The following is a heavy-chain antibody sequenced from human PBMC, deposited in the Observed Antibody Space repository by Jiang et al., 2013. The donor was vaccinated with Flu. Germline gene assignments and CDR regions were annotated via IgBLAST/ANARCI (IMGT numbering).Heavy chain of an antibody. CDR2: IIPIFGTA. V-gene: IGHV1-69*01. CDR3: ARGERDIVVVTAPNSLSYYYYGMDV. CDR1: GGTFSSYA. Sequence: SGAEVKKPGSSVKVSCKASGGTFSSYAISWVRQAPGQGLEWMGGIIPIFGTANYAQKFQGRVTITADESTSTAYMELSSLRSEDTAVYYCARGERDIVVVTAPNSLSYYYYGMDVWAEGPRSPSP. J-gene: IGHJ6*02. D-gene: IGHD2-21*02.